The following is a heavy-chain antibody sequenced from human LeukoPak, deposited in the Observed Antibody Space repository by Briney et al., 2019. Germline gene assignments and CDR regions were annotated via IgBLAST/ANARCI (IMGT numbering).Heavy chain of an antibody. CDR1: GYTFTSFY. CDR2: INPSGGST. D-gene: IGHD5/OR15-5a*01. J-gene: IGHJ4*02. CDR3: AGSFYDLLVYFDY. Sequence: ASVKVSCKASGYTFTSFYMQWVQQAPGQGLEWMGIINPSGGSTNYAQKFQGRVSMTRDTSTSTVYMELSSLRSEDTAVYYCAGSFYDLLVYFDYWGQGTLVTVSS. V-gene: IGHV1-46*01.